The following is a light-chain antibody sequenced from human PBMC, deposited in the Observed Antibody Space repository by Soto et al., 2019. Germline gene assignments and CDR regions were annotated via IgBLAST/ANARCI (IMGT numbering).Light chain of an antibody. V-gene: IGLV2-14*01. CDR1: SSDIGGHNY. J-gene: IGLJ3*02. CDR3: SSYTNNQRL. CDR2: EVN. Sequence: QSVLTQPASVSGSPGQSITNSCTGTSSDIGGHNYVSWYQQHPGKAPKLMIYEVNNRPSGVSSRFSGSKSGNTASLTISGLQAEDEADYYCSSYTNNQRLFGGGTKLTV.